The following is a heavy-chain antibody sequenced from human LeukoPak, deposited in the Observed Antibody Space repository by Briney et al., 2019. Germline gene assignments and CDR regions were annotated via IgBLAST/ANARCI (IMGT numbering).Heavy chain of an antibody. CDR3: ARRGSGSYSYYYYYMDV. CDR1: GGSFSGYY. D-gene: IGHD3-10*01. CDR2: INHSGST. J-gene: IGHJ6*03. V-gene: IGHV4-34*01. Sequence: SETLSLTCAVYGGSFSGYYWSWIRQPPGKGLEWIGEINHSGSTNYNPSLKSRVTISVDTSKNQFSLKLSSVTAADTAVYYCARRGSGSYSYYYYYMDVWGKGTTVTISS.